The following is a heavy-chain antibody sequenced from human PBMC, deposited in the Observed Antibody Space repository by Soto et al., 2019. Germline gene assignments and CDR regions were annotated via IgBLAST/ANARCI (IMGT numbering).Heavy chain of an antibody. D-gene: IGHD3-9*01. CDR1: GHSFTNNW. CDR2: IYPGDSDT. J-gene: IGHJ5*02. Sequence: ELQLVQSGAEVKKPGESLKISCKGSGHSFTNNWIGWVRQVPGKGLEWMGIIYPGDSDTRYSPSFQGQVTISADKSNATAYLQWSSLKASDTAMYYCARQGSINWFDPWGQGTLVIVSS. V-gene: IGHV5-51*01. CDR3: ARQGSINWFDP.